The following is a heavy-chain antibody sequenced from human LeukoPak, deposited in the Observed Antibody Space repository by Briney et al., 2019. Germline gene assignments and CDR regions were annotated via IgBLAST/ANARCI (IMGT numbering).Heavy chain of an antibody. D-gene: IGHD5-24*01. CDR3: AKSRDGYNFFFDY. CDR1: GFTVSSNY. J-gene: IGHJ4*02. CDR2: IYSGGST. Sequence: GGSLRLSCAASGFTVSSNYMSWVRQAPVKGLEWVSVIYSGGSTYYADSVKGRFTISRHNSKNTLYLQMNSLRAEDTAVYYCAKSRDGYNFFFDYWGQGTLVTVSS. V-gene: IGHV3-53*04.